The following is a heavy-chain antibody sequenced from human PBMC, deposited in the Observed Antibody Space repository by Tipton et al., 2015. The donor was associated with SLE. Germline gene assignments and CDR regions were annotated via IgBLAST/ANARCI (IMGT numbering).Heavy chain of an antibody. V-gene: IGHV3-7*01. J-gene: IGHJ5*02. CDR3: ARFSPATTSPGFYNRYDL. D-gene: IGHD1-1*01. CDR1: GFTFSSYW. Sequence: SLRLSCAASGFTFSSYWMSWVRQAPGKGLEWVANIKQVGSEKYYVDSVKGRFTISRDNAKISLYLQMSSLRIEDTAMYYCARFSPATTSPGFYNRYDLWDQGTLVTVAS. CDR2: IKQVGSEK.